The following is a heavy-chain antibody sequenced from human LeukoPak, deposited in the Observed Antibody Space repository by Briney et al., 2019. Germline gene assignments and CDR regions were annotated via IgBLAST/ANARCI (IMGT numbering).Heavy chain of an antibody. J-gene: IGHJ3*02. CDR1: GGSISSYY. V-gene: IGHV4-59*08. Sequence: SETLSLTCTVSGGSISSYYWSWIRQPPGKGLEWIGYIYYSGSTNYNPSLKSRVTISVDTSKNQFSLKLSSVTAADTAVYSCARHMTTGRLGAFDIWGQGTMVTVSS. CDR3: ARHMTTGRLGAFDI. D-gene: IGHD1-1*01. CDR2: IYYSGST.